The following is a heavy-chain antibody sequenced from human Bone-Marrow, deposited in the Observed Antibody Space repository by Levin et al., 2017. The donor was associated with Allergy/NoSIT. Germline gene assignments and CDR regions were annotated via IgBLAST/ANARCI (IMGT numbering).Heavy chain of an antibody. Sequence: PSETLSLTCTVSGGSVSSGGYYWRWIRQPPGKGLEWIGYIYYSGSTSYNPSLKSRVTISVDTSTNQFSLRLSSVTAADTAVYYCARLNIVTTTGYFDYWGQGTLVTVFS. V-gene: IGHV4-61*08. D-gene: IGHD5-12*01. J-gene: IGHJ4*02. CDR1: GGSVSSGGYY. CDR2: IYYSGST. CDR3: ARLNIVTTTGYFDY.